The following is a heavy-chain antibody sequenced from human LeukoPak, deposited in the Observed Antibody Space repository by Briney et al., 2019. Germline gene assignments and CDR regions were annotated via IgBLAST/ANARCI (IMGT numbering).Heavy chain of an antibody. CDR3: ARETTAAGSFDY. CDR2: INPSGGST. V-gene: IGHV1-46*01. J-gene: IGHJ4*02. CDR1: GYTFTSYY. D-gene: IGHD6-13*01. Sequence: ASVKVSCKASGYTFTSYYMHWVRQAPGQGPEWMGIINPSGGSTSYAQKFQGRVTMTRDTSTSTVYMELSSLRSEDTAVYYCARETTAAGSFDYWGQGTLVTVSS.